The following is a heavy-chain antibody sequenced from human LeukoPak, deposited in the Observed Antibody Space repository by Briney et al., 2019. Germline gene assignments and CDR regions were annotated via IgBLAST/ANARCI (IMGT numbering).Heavy chain of an antibody. CDR2: ISFDGNQE. D-gene: IGHD3-22*01. J-gene: IGHJ4*02. CDR1: GFTFDNYA. Sequence: GRSLRLSCEASGFTFDNYAMHWVRQAPGRRLEWVAVISFDGNQEYYPDSVKGRFTISRDNSKNTLYLQMNSLRAEDTAVYYCANFGFRGSYYYDSSGYPFDYWGQGTLVTVSS. CDR3: ANFGFRGSYYYDSSGYPFDY. V-gene: IGHV3-30-3*01.